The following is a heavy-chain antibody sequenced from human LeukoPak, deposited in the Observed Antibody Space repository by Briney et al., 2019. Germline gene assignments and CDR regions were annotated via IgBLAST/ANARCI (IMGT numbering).Heavy chain of an antibody. CDR3: ARGRYMDV. CDR2: MNPKSGDT. Sequence: ASVKVSCKASGYIFIDYEINLVRQATGQGLGWMGRMNPKSGDTGYEQKFQGRVTITRDSSISTVYMELSSLRFEDTALYYCARGRYMDVWGKGTTVTVSS. V-gene: IGHV1-8*03. CDR1: GYIFIDYE. J-gene: IGHJ6*03.